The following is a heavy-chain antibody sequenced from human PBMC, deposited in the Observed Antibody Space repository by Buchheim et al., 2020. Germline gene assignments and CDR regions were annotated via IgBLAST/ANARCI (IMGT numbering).Heavy chain of an antibody. V-gene: IGHV4-34*01. D-gene: IGHD3-16*02. Sequence: QVQLQQWGAGLLKPSETLSLTCAVYGGSFSGYYWSWIRQPPGKGLEWIGEINHSGSTTYNPSLKSRVTISVDTSKNQFPLKLSSVTAADTAVYYCARSCVITFGGVIVIDWFDPWGQGTL. CDR3: ARSCVITFGGVIVIDWFDP. J-gene: IGHJ5*02. CDR1: GGSFSGYY. CDR2: INHSGST.